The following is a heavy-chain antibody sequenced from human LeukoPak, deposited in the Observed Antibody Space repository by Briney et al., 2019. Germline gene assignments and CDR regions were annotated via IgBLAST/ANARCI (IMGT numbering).Heavy chain of an antibody. D-gene: IGHD3-22*01. V-gene: IGHV3-48*03. Sequence: PGGSLRLSCAASGFTFSSYEMNWVRQAPGKGLEWVSYIGSSGTTIHYADSVKGRFTTSRDNAKNLLYLVMNSLRAEDTAVYYCARAVDPHYYDTSGFDYWGQGTLVTVSS. CDR2: IGSSGTTI. CDR1: GFTFSSYE. J-gene: IGHJ4*02. CDR3: ARAVDPHYYDTSGFDY.